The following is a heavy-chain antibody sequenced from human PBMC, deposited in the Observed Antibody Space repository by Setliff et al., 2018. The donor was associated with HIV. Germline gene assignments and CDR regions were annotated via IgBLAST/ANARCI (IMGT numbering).Heavy chain of an antibody. CDR3: ARDVLDLVISVYGF. Sequence: PSETLSLTCDVSVFSISSRYYWAWISQSPGKGLEWIGNINHTGSAYYNPSLNDPATISLDTSKNQFSLKLNSVTAADTAVYYSARDVLDLVISVYGFWGHGIQVTVSS. D-gene: IGHD3-22*01. J-gene: IGHJ4*01. CDR1: VFSISSRYY. CDR2: INHTGSA. V-gene: IGHV4-38-2*02.